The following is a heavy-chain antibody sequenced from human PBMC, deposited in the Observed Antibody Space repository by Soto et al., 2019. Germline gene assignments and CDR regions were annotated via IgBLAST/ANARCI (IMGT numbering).Heavy chain of an antibody. CDR2: IYYSGST. Sequence: QVQLQESGPGLVKPSQTLSLTCTVSGGSISSGGYYWSWIRQHPGKGLEWIGYIYYSGSTYYNPSLQSRVTISVDTSKNQFSLKLSSVTAADTAVYYCARGLAYCGGDCYSVRRNWFDPWGQGTLVTVSS. V-gene: IGHV4-31*03. J-gene: IGHJ5*02. D-gene: IGHD2-21*02. CDR1: GGSISSGGYY. CDR3: ARGLAYCGGDCYSVRRNWFDP.